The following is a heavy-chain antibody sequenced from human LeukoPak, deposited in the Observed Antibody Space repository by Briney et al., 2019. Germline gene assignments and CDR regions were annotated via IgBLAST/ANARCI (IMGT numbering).Heavy chain of an antibody. Sequence: PGGSLRLSCAASGFTLSKYWMHWVRQAPGKGLAWVSRISSDGTTTAYADSVKGRFTISRDSAKNMLYLQMNSLRVKDTAMYYCAGPGDNYAILGLDYWGQGTLVTVSS. J-gene: IGHJ4*02. CDR1: GFTLSKYW. CDR3: AGPGDNYAILGLDY. V-gene: IGHV3-74*01. D-gene: IGHD3-9*01. CDR2: ISSDGTTT.